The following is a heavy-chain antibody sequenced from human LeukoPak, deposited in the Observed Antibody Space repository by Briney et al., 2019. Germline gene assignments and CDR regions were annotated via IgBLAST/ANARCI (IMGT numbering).Heavy chain of an antibody. CDR1: GGTFSSYA. CDR2: IIPIVGTA. CDR3: ARVGCSSTSCYPGGNWFDP. J-gene: IGHJ5*02. V-gene: IGHV1-69*05. Sequence: ASVKDSCKASGGTFSSYAISWVRQAPGQGREWMGGIIPIVGTANYAQKFKGRVTTTTDESTSTASMELSSLRSEDTAVYYCARVGCSSTSCYPGGNWFDPWGQGTLVTVSS. D-gene: IGHD2-2*01.